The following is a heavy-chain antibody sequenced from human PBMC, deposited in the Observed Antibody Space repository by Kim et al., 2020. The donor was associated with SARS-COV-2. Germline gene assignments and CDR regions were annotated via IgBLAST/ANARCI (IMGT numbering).Heavy chain of an antibody. D-gene: IGHD1-26*01. CDR3: ARFFRDSGSYLGGQVDY. Sequence: GGSLRLSCAASGFTFSSYSMNWVRQAPGKGLEWVSSISSSSSYIYYADSVKGRFTISRDNAKNSLYLQMNSLRAEDTAVYYCARFFRDSGSYLGGQVDYWGQGTLVTVSS. CDR1: GFTFSSYS. CDR2: ISSSSSYI. V-gene: IGHV3-21*01. J-gene: IGHJ4*02.